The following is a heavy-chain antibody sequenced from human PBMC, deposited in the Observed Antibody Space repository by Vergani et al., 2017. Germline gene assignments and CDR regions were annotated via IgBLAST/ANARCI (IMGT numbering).Heavy chain of an antibody. CDR1: GFSFGVYA. CDR2: IRNKAYGGTT. J-gene: IGHJ4*02. V-gene: IGHV3-49*04. CDR3: SRGRGYSFGYSDY. D-gene: IGHD5-18*01. Sequence: EVQLVESGGGLVPPGRSLRLSCAASGFSFGVYAMTWVRQAPGKGLEWVAFIRNKAYGGTTEYAASVKGRFTISRDDSKRLAYLQLSGLKTEDTAVYFCSRGRGYSFGYSDYWGQGTLGTVSS.